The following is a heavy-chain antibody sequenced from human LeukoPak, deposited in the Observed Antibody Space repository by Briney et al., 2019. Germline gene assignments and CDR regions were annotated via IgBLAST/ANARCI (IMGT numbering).Heavy chain of an antibody. CDR1: GGSISRDY. Sequence: SSNQSLTGTVTGGSISRDYWSWIQHPQRKGLEWNGFIYYSGSHNYNPSLRSRATISDDTTKNQYSLKLTSVTAADTAGYYCATTPRVYYYDSSGPWCHPWRQRTLVSVST. D-gene: IGHD3-22*01. V-gene: IGHV4-59*01. CDR2: IYYSGSH. J-gene: IGHJ5*02. CDR3: ATTPRVYYYDSSGPWCHP.